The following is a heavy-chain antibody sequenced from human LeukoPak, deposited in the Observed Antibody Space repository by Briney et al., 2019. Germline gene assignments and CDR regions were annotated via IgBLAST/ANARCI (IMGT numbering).Heavy chain of an antibody. J-gene: IGHJ4*02. CDR3: ARSPRDENLFDY. CDR2: IYTSGST. V-gene: IGHV4-4*07. Sequence: KPSETLSLTCSVSGGSISSYYWSWIRQPAGKGLESTGRIYTSGSTNYNPSLKSRVTMSVDTSKNQFSLRLSSVTAADMAVYYCARSPRDENLFDYWGQGTLVTVSS. D-gene: IGHD5-24*01. CDR1: GGSISSYY.